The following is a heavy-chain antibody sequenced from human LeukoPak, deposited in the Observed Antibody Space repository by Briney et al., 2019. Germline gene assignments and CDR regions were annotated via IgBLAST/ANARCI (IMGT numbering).Heavy chain of an antibody. CDR1: GGSISSSSYY. D-gene: IGHD2-2*01. V-gene: IGHV4-39*01. J-gene: IGHJ4*02. Sequence: SETLSLTCTVSGGSISSSSYYWGWIRQPPGKGLEWIGSIHYSGSTYYNPSLKSRVTISVDTSKNQFSLKLSSVTAADTAVYYCARLSGVPAAIGYWGQGTLVTVSS. CDR2: IHYSGST. CDR3: ARLSGVPAAIGY.